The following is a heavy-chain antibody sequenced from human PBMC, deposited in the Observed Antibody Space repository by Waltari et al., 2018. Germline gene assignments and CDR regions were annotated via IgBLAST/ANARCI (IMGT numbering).Heavy chain of an antibody. CDR3: ARDRDCDSCIDY. CDR2: ISTTGGST. V-gene: IGHV1-46*01. CDR1: GYTFTSYY. J-gene: IGHJ4*02. D-gene: IGHD3-9*01. Sequence: QVQLVQSGAEVTKPGASVKVSCKASGYTFTSYYIHWVRQAPGQGREWMGRISTTGGSTRFEQKFTVSVTITTDTSSSTVYMELSSLRSVDKAVYSCARDRDCDSCIDYWGQGTLVTVSS.